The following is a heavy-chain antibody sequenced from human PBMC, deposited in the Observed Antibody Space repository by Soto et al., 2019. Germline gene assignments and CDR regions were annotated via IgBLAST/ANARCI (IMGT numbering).Heavy chain of an antibody. V-gene: IGHV1-69*04. Sequence: GASVKVSCKASGGTFSSYTISWVRQAPGQGLEWMGRIIPILGIANYAQKFQGRVTITADKSTSTAYMELSSLRSEDTAVYYCARDWGYDFWSGSLSPIYYYYYMDVWGKGTTVTVSS. CDR2: IIPILGIA. CDR1: GGTFSSYT. D-gene: IGHD3-3*01. J-gene: IGHJ6*03. CDR3: ARDWGYDFWSGSLSPIYYYYYMDV.